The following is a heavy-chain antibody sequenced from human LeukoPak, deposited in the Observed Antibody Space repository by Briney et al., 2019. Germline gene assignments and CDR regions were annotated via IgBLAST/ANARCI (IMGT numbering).Heavy chain of an antibody. V-gene: IGHV1-69*06. CDR2: IIPIFGTA. CDR3: ARSPSNIWSGYKRVWYFDL. CDR1: GGTFSSYA. D-gene: IGHD3-3*01. J-gene: IGHJ2*01. Sequence: SVKVSCKASGGTFSSYASSWVRQAPGQGLEWMGRIIPIFGTANYAQKFQGRVTITADKSTSTAYMELSSLRSEDTAVYYCARSPSNIWSGYKRVWYFDLWGRGTLVTVSS.